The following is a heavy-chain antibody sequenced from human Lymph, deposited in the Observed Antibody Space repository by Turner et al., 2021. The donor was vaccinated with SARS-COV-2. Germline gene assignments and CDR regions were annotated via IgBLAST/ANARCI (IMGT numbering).Heavy chain of an antibody. CDR1: GFTFSNPA. D-gene: IGHD3-10*01. Sequence: EVQLLESRGGLVQPGGSLRLSCAASGFTFSNPAMSWVRQAPGKGLEWVSVISSSGGSTYYAASVKGRFTISRDNSKNTLFLQMNSLRAGDTALYYCANVGSYFFDYWGQGTLVTVSS. V-gene: IGHV3-23*01. CDR2: ISSSGGST. J-gene: IGHJ4*02. CDR3: ANVGSYFFDY.